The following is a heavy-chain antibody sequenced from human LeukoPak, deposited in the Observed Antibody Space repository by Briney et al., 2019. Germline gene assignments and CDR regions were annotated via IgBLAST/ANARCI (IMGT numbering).Heavy chain of an antibody. CDR2: INSDGTST. D-gene: IGHD5-24*01. V-gene: IGHV3-74*01. J-gene: IGHJ3*02. CDR3: ARVKMATIKSAFDI. Sequence: PGGSLRLSCAASGFTFSSYWMHWVRQAPGKGLVWVSRINSDGTSTSYADSVKGRFTISRDNAKNTLYLQMNSLRAEDTAVYYCARVKMATIKSAFDIWGQGTMVTVSS. CDR1: GFTFSSYW.